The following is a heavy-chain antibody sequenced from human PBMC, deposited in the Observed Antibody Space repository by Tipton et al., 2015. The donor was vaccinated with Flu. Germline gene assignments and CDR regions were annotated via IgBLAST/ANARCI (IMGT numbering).Heavy chain of an antibody. D-gene: IGHD3-10*01. CDR3: ARDRAEDYYESGSHYYYYGMDV. CDR2: INPKSGDT. J-gene: IGHJ6*02. Sequence: QVQLVQSGAEVKKPGASVKVSCKASGYTFSGHYMHWVRQAPGQGLEWMGRINPKSGDTNHAQKFQGRVTMNRDTSISTAYMELSGLRSDDTALYYCARDRAEDYYESGSHYYYYGMDVWGQGTTVIVSS. CDR1: GYTFSGHY. V-gene: IGHV1-2*06.